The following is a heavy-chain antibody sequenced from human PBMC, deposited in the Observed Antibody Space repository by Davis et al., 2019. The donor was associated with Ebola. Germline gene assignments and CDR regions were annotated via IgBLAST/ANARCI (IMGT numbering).Heavy chain of an antibody. V-gene: IGHV3-30*03. CDR1: GFTFTYSG. CDR2: ISFDGSDT. CDR3: ARDRGFNWFDP. Sequence: GESLKISCATSGFTFTYSGIHWVRQAPGKGLEWVAVISFDGSDTYYADSVKGRFTISRDNSKTTVDLQMNSLRAEDTAVYYCARDRGFNWFDPWGQGTLVTVSS. J-gene: IGHJ5*02.